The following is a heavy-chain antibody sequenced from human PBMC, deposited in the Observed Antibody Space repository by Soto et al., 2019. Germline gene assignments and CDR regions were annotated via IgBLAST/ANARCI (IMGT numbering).Heavy chain of an antibody. J-gene: IGHJ3*02. CDR1: GFTFSSYS. CDR2: ISSSSSTI. CDR3: ARQSMNYYDSRGCDAFDI. D-gene: IGHD3-22*01. Sequence: EVQLVESGGGLVQPGGSLRLSCAASGFTFSSYSMNWVRQAPGKGLEWVSYISSSSSTIYYADSVKGRFTIPRDNAKNSLYLQMNSLRDEDTAVYYCARQSMNYYDSRGCDAFDIWGQGTMVTVSS. V-gene: IGHV3-48*02.